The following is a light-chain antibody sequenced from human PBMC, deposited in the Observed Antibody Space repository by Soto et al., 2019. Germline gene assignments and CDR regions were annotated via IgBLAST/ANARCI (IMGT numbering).Light chain of an antibody. Sequence: EIVMTQSPATLSVSPGERATLSCWASQSVSSNLAWYQQKPGQAPRLLIYDVSTRATGIPTRFSGSGSGTEFTLTISRLQSEDFAAYYCQKYNNWPPITFGQGTRLEIK. J-gene: IGKJ5*01. CDR3: QKYNNWPPIT. V-gene: IGKV3D-15*01. CDR2: DVS. CDR1: QSVSSN.